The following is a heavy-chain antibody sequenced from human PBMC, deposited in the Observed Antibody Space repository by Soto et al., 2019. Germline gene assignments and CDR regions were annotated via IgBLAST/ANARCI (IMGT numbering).Heavy chain of an antibody. Sequence: SETLSLTCTVSGGSISSGGYYWSWIRQHPGKGLEWIGYIYYSGSTYYNPSLKSRVTISVDTSKNQFSLKLSSVTAADTAVYYCAGGYGSSISVYYFDYWGQGTLVTVSS. CDR3: AGGYGSSISVYYFDY. J-gene: IGHJ4*02. V-gene: IGHV4-31*03. CDR2: IYYSGST. D-gene: IGHD6-25*01. CDR1: GGSISSGGYY.